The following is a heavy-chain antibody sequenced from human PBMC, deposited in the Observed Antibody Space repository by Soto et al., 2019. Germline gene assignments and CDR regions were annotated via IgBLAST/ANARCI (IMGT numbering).Heavy chain of an antibody. D-gene: IGHD3-22*01. Sequence: QVQLVESGGGVVQPGRSLRLYCSASGFTFSSHGMHWARQAPGKGLEWVAVVWYDGSNKYYADSVKGRFTISRDNYKNTLYLQMNSLRAEDTAVYYCARAYYYDSGAYQNAFDIWGQGTLVTVSS. J-gene: IGHJ3*02. CDR2: VWYDGSNK. CDR3: ARAYYYDSGAYQNAFDI. CDR1: GFTFSSHG. V-gene: IGHV3-33*01.